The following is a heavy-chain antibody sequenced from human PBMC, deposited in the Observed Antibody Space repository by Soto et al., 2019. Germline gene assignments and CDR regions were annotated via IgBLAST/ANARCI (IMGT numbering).Heavy chain of an antibody. D-gene: IGHD1-20*01. J-gene: IGHJ5*02. Sequence: QVQLVQSGAEVKKPGASVKVSCKASGYMFSTYDINWVRQAPGQGLERMGWLNPNSGNTGYAQKFQGRVTMTRNTSINTAYMELRSLGSDDTAVYYCSRDHRYNWNDEGWFDPWGQGTLVTVSS. CDR2: LNPNSGNT. CDR1: GYMFSTYD. CDR3: SRDHRYNWNDEGWFDP. V-gene: IGHV1-8*01.